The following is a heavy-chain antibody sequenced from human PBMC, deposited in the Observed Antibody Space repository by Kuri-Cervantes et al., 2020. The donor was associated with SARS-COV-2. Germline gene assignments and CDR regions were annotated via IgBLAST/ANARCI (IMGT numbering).Heavy chain of an antibody. CDR2: ISYDGRNK. Sequence: GESLKISCAASGFTFSSYAMHWVRQAPGKGLEWVAVISYDGRNKYYADSVKGRFTISRDNSKNTLYLQMNSLRAEDTAVYYCARAFVVVVAAWRTGMDVWGQGTTVTVSS. CDR3: ARAFVVVVAAWRTGMDV. J-gene: IGHJ6*02. CDR1: GFTFSSYA. D-gene: IGHD2-15*01. V-gene: IGHV3-30*04.